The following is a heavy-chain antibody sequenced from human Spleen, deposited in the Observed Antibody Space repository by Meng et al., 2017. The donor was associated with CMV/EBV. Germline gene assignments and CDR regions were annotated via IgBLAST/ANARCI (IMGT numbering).Heavy chain of an antibody. J-gene: IGHJ4*02. CDR2: IYYTGST. CDR3: ARGRLPYY. D-gene: IGHD5-18*01. Sequence: GSLRLSCTVSGGSVSSGSYYWNWIRQPPGKGLEWIAYIYYTGSTNYNPSLKSRVTISVDTSKNQFSLTLSSVTAADTAVYYCARGRLPYYWGQGTLVTVSS. CDR1: GGSVSSGSYY. V-gene: IGHV4-61*01.